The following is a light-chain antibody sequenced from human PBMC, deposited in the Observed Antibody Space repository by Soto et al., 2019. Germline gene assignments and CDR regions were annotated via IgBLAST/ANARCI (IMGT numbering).Light chain of an antibody. CDR2: NAS. V-gene: IGKV3-11*01. Sequence: DIVLTQSPATLSLSPGERATLSCRASQNVSTYLAWYQQKPGQGPRLLIYNASTRATGIPARFSGRGSGTDFTLTISSLEREDFAVYYCHQRRNLLTFGGVTKVEIK. J-gene: IGKJ4*01. CDR3: HQRRNLLT. CDR1: QNVSTY.